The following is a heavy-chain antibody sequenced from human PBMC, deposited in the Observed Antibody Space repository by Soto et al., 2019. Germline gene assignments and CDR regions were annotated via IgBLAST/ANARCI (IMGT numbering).Heavy chain of an antibody. V-gene: IGHV4-59*01. CDR1: GGSISSYY. CDR2: IYYSGST. D-gene: IGHD5-12*01. J-gene: IGHJ4*02. CDR3: NSLKTEDTAVYYCTTDTHGVATIPYFDY. Sequence: SETLPLTCTVSGGSISSYYWSWIRQPPGKGLEWIGYIYYSGSTNYNPSLKSRVTISVDTSKNQFSLKLSSVSSVFRLYLQMNSLKTEDTAVYYCTTDTHGVATIPYFDYWGQGTLVTVSS.